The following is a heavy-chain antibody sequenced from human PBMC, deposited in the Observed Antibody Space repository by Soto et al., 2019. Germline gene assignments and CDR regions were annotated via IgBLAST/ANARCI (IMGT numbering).Heavy chain of an antibody. CDR1: GFSFSSYD. CDR3: AKELAYGDFWRGLEY. Sequence: QVHLVESGGGVVQPGRSLRLSCAASGFSFSSYDMHWVRQAPGKGLEWVAIISHDGNIKRYADFVEGRFIVFRDNSNNNLLLQMESLKTDDTAVYYCAKELAYGDFWRGLEYWGQGTLVTVAS. J-gene: IGHJ4*02. V-gene: IGHV3-30*18. CDR2: ISHDGNIK. D-gene: IGHD3-3*01.